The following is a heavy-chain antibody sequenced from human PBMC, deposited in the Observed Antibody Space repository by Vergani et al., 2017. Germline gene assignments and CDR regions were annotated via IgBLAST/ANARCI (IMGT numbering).Heavy chain of an antibody. V-gene: IGHV1-2*02. CDR3: RWSRSLDYYYGMDV. CDR2: INPNSGGT. J-gene: IGHJ6*01. D-gene: IGHD3-3*01. Sequence: QVQLVQSGAEVKKPGASVKVSCKASGYTFIGYYMHWVRQAPGQGLEWMGLINPNSGGTNYAQKFQGRVTMTRDTSSSTAYMELSRLRSDDTAVYYCRWSRSLDYYYGMDVWREGRTVTVYS. CDR1: GYTFIGYY.